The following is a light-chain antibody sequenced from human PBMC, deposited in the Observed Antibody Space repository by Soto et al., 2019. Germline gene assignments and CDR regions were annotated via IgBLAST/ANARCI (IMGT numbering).Light chain of an antibody. V-gene: IGKV4-1*01. J-gene: IGKJ3*01. CDR3: QYGFT. CDR2: WAS. Sequence: DIVMTQSPDSLAVPLGERATINCKSSQSVLYSSNNKNYLAWYQQKPGQPPKLLIYWASTRESGVPDRFSGSGSGTDFTLTISSLQAEDVAVYYCQYGFTFGPGTKVDIK. CDR1: QSVLYSSNNKNY.